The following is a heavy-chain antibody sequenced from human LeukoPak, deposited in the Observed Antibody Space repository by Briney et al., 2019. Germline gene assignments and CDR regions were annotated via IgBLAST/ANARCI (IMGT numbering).Heavy chain of an antibody. CDR3: ARDLEGHICYFDY. V-gene: IGHV3-7*01. D-gene: IGHD2-21*01. CDR1: GFTFSSYW. J-gene: IGHJ4*02. Sequence: GXSLRLSCAAPGFTFSSYWMSWVRQAPGKGLEWVANIKQDGSEKYYVDSVKGRFTISRDNAKNSLYLQMNSLRAEDTAVYYCARDLEGHICYFDYWGQGTLVTVSS. CDR2: IKQDGSEK.